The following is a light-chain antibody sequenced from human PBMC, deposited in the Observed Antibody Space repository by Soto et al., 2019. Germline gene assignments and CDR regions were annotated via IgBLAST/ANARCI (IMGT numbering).Light chain of an antibody. J-gene: IGLJ1*01. CDR3: SSYTPAATYV. CDR2: EVT. V-gene: IGLV2-14*01. CDR1: SSDVGAYNY. Sequence: QSVLTQPASVSGSPGQTITITCTGTSSDVGAYNYVSWYQQYPGKAPNLWIYEVTNRPSGGSDRFSGSKSGNTASLAISGLQTDDEADYYCSSYTPAATYVFGSGTKLTVL.